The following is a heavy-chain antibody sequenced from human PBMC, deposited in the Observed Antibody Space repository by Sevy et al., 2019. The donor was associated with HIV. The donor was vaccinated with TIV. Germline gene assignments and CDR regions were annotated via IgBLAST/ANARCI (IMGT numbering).Heavy chain of an antibody. CDR1: GYTFSDSGYY. CDR2: INPKSGAT. V-gene: IGHV1-2*02. CDR3: ARESYDCWTGFVDYDYGMDV. J-gene: IGHJ6*02. Sequence: ASVKVSCKASGYTFSDSGYYVHWVRQAPGQGLEWMGWINPKSGATNYAQKFQGRVTMTRDTSVSTANMELSRLTSDVTSVYDCARESYDCWTGFVDYDYGMDVWGQGTTVTVSS. D-gene: IGHD3-3*01.